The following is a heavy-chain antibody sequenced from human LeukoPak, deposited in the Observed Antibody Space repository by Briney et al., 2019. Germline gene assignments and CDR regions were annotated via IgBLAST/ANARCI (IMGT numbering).Heavy chain of an antibody. CDR2: ISDSGGRT. CDR3: AKRGVVIRVFLVGYHKEAYYFDS. CDR1: GITLSNYG. J-gene: IGHJ4*02. D-gene: IGHD3-10*01. Sequence: GGALRLSCAVSGITLSNYGMTWVRQAPGKGLEGVAGISDSGGRTNYADSVKGRFTISRENPKNTLYLQMNSLRVEDTAVYFCAKRGVVIRVFLVGYHKEAYYFDSWGQGALVTVSS. V-gene: IGHV3-23*01.